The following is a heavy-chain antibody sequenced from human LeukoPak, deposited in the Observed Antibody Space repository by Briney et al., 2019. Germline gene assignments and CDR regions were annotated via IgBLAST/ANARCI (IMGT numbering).Heavy chain of an antibody. CDR2: ISYDGSNK. Sequence: GGSLRLSCAASGFTFSGYGMHWVRQAPGKGLEWVAVISYDGSNKYYADSVKGRFTISRDNSKNTLYLQMNSLRAEDTAVYYCAKPSTYYYDSSGSTGAFDIWGQGTMVTVSS. D-gene: IGHD3-22*01. J-gene: IGHJ3*02. CDR1: GFTFSGYG. V-gene: IGHV3-30*18. CDR3: AKPSTYYYDSSGSTGAFDI.